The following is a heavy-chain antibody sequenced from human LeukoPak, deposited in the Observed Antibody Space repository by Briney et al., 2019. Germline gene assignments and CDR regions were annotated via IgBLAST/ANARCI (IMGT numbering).Heavy chain of an antibody. J-gene: IGHJ4*02. CDR3: ARDLRVITEGDFDY. Sequence: ASVKVSCKASGYTFTSYGISWVRQAPGQGLEWMGWISAYNGNTNYAQKLQGRVTMTTDTSTSTAYMELRSLRSDDTAVYYCARDLRVITEGDFDYWGQGTLVTVSP. D-gene: IGHD3-16*01. V-gene: IGHV1-18*01. CDR2: ISAYNGNT. CDR1: GYTFTSYG.